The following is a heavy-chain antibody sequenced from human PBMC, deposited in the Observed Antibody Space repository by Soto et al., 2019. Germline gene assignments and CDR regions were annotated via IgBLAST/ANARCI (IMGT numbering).Heavy chain of an antibody. V-gene: IGHV4-34*01. CDR2: INHSGST. CDR3: GEGHYYDSSGYQR. CDR1: GGSFSGYY. J-gene: IGHJ1*01. D-gene: IGHD3-22*01. Sequence: SETLSLTCAVYGGSFSGYYWSWIRQPPGKGLEWIGEINHSGSTNYNPSLKSRVTISVDTSKNQFSLKLSSVTAADTAVYYCGEGHYYDSSGYQRWGQGTLVTVSS.